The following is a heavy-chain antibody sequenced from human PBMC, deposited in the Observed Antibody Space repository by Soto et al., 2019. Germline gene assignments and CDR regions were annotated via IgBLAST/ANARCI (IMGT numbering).Heavy chain of an antibody. Sequence: SGPTLVNPTHTLTLTCTFSGFSLSTSGMRVSWLRQPPGKALEWLALIDWDDDKYYSTSLKTRLTISKDTSKNQVVLTVTNMDPVDTATYFCARLSYRSFNFDYWGQGTLVTVSS. CDR1: GFSLSTSGMR. D-gene: IGHD3-16*02. CDR2: IDWDDDK. CDR3: ARLSYRSFNFDY. V-gene: IGHV2-70*01. J-gene: IGHJ4*02.